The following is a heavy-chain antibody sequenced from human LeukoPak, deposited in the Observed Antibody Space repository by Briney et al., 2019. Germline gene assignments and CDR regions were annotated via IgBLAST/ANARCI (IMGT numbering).Heavy chain of an antibody. CDR2: ISGDGYGT. J-gene: IGHJ4*02. CDR3: ARHLGYCSDGDCYFDC. Sequence: GGSLRLSCAASGFSLRGYALNWFRQAPGKGLEWVSTISGDGYGTYYADSVKGRFTISRDTSKNTVYLQMNSLRVEDTAVYFCARHLGYCSDGDCYFDCWGQGTPVTVSS. V-gene: IGHV3-23*01. D-gene: IGHD2-15*01. CDR1: GFSLRGYA.